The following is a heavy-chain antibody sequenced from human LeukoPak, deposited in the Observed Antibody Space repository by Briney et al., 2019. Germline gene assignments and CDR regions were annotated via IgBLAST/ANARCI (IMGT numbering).Heavy chain of an antibody. CDR1: GFTFSAYS. J-gene: IGHJ3*02. Sequence: GGSLRLSCAASGFTFSAYSMNWVRQAPGKGLEWVSSITEASHVYYAESVKGRFTISRDNAKNTLYLQMNSLRAEDTAVYYCTRRAAALDAFDIWGQGTMVTVSS. V-gene: IGHV3-21*01. CDR2: ITEASHV. CDR3: TRRAAALDAFDI. D-gene: IGHD6-13*01.